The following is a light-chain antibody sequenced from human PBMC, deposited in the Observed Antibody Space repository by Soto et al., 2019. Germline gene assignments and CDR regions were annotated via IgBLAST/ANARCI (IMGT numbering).Light chain of an antibody. Sequence: DIQMTQSPSTLAASVGDRVTITCRASQSISSWLAWYQQKPGKAPKLLIYDASSLESGVPSRFSGSGSGTEFTLTISSLQHDDFEDYYCQKYNSYPYTFGQGTKLEIK. CDR1: QSISSW. CDR3: QKYNSYPYT. J-gene: IGKJ2*01. V-gene: IGKV1-5*01. CDR2: DAS.